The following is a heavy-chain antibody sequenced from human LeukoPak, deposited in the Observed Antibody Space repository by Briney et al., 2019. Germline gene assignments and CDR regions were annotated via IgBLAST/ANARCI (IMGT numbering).Heavy chain of an antibody. Sequence: SETLSLTCNVSGGSISSSSYYWGWIRQPPGKGLEWLGSIYYRGCTYYNPSLKSRVTISVDTSKNQFSLKLSSVTAADTAVYYCARQPQRVPAANIWFDPWGQGTLVTVSS. CDR3: ARQPQRVPAANIWFDP. CDR1: GGSISSSSYY. CDR2: IYYRGCT. D-gene: IGHD2-2*01. J-gene: IGHJ5*02. V-gene: IGHV4-39*01.